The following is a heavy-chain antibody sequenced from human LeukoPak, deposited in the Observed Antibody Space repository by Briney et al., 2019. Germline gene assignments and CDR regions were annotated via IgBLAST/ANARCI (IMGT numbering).Heavy chain of an antibody. J-gene: IGHJ5*02. CDR1: GGSISSYY. CDR2: IYYSGST. CDR3: ARGEWLLNP. D-gene: IGHD3-3*01. Sequence: LETLSLTCTVSGGSISSYYWSWIRQPPGKGLEWIGYIYYSGSTNYNPSLKSRVTISVDTSKNQFSLKLSSVTAADTAVYYCARGEWLLNPWGHGNLVTVSS. V-gene: IGHV4-59*01.